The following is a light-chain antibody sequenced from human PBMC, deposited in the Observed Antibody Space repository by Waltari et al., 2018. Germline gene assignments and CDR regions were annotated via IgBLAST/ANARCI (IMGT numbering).Light chain of an antibody. V-gene: IGKV2-28*01. CDR3: MQALQLPVT. J-gene: IGKJ4*01. CDR1: QSLLQRNGYNY. Sequence: DIVMTQSPLSLPVTPVETASISCRSSQSLLQRNGYNYLGWNRTKPGQSPQLLIYLGSNRASGVPDRFSGSGSGTDFTLKISRVEAEDVGVYYCMQALQLPVTFGGGTKVEIK. CDR2: LGS.